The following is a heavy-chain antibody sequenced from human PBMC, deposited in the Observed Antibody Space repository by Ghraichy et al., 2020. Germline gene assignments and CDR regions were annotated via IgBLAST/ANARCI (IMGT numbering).Heavy chain of an antibody. CDR2: SNHDGST. CDR1: GGSCTGYY. Sequence: SETLSLTCAVYGGSCTGYYLGWIRQPPGKGPSCIGESNHDGSTNYNPSLKSRVTISVDTSKNQFSLKLSSVTAADTAVYYCARGALSQNPRYFQHWGQGTLVTVSS. J-gene: IGHJ1*01. V-gene: IGHV4-34*01. CDR3: ARGALSQNPRYFQH. D-gene: IGHD3-9*01.